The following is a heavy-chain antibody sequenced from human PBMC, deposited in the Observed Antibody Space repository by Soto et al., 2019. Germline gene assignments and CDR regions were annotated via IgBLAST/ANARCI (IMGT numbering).Heavy chain of an antibody. CDR2: ISGSGGST. V-gene: IGHV3-23*01. CDR3: AGSHPYCIGGSCYEPDY. CDR1: GFTFSSYA. J-gene: IGHJ4*02. Sequence: GGSLRLSCAASGFTFSSYAMSWVRQAPGKGLEWVSAISGSGGSTYYADSVKGRFTISRDNAKNSLYLQMNSLRAEDTAVYYCAGSHPYCIGGSCYEPDYWGQGTLVTVSS. D-gene: IGHD2-15*01.